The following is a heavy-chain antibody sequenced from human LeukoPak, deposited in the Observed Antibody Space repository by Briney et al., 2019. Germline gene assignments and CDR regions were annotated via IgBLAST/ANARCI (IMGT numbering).Heavy chain of an antibody. CDR3: AKDRGYCSGGSCQYYYYGMDV. CDR1: GFTFSSYG. V-gene: IGHV3-30*18. CDR2: ISYDGSNK. D-gene: IGHD2-15*01. Sequence: GGSLRLSCAASGFTFSSYGMHWVRQDPGKGLEWVAVISYDGSNKYYADSVKGRFTISRDNSKNTLYLQMNSLRAEDTAVYYCAKDRGYCSGGSCQYYYYGMDVWGQGTTVTVSS. J-gene: IGHJ6*02.